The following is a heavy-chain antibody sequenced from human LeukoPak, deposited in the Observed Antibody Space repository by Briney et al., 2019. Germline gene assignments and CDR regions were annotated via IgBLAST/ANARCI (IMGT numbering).Heavy chain of an antibody. Sequence: SETLSLTCTVSGGSISRDYWSWIRQPPGKGLEWIGYIYYRGSTNYNPSLKSRVTISVDTSKNQFSLKLSSVTAADTAVYYCARLSGYSSGHYYSDYWGQGTLVTVSS. J-gene: IGHJ4*02. D-gene: IGHD3-22*01. CDR1: GGSISRDY. CDR3: ARLSGYSSGHYYSDY. CDR2: IYYRGST. V-gene: IGHV4-59*01.